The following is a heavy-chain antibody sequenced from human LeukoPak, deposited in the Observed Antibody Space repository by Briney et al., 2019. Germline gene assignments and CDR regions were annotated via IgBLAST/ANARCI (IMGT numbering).Heavy chain of an antibody. D-gene: IGHD3-3*01. J-gene: IGHJ4*02. CDR2: IKQDGSEK. V-gene: IGHV3-7*01. Sequence: PGGSLRLSCAASGFTFSSHSMNWVRQAPGKGLEWLANIKQDGSEKYYVDSVKGRFTISRDNAKNSLYLQMNSLRAEDTAVYYCARDSALRFLEWPNPLDYWGQGTLVTVSS. CDR3: ARDSALRFLEWPNPLDY. CDR1: GFTFSSHS.